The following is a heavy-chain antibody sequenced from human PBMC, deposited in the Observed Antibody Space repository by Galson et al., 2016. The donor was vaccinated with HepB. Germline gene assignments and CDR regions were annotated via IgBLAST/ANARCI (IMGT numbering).Heavy chain of an antibody. CDR2: IWYDGSSK. V-gene: IGHV3-33*01. CDR1: GFTFSDYG. CDR3: AREAYSTSSGRLEY. J-gene: IGHJ4*02. D-gene: IGHD6-6*01. Sequence: SLRLSCAASGFTFSDYGIHWVRQAPGKGLEWVAFIWYDGSSKYYADSVKGRFTISRNNSKNTIYLQMSSLRAEDTALYYCAREAYSTSSGRLEYCGQGILVTVSS.